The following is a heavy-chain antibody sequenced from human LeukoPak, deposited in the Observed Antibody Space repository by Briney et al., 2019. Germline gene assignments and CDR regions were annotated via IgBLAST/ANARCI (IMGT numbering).Heavy chain of an antibody. Sequence: SETLSLTCAVYGGSFSGYYWSWIRQPPGKGLEWIGEINHSGSTNYNPSLKSRVTISVDTSKNQFSLKLSSVTAADTAVYYCARGPSRMVYAKNKNWFDTWGQGTLVTVSS. CDR1: GGSFSGYY. V-gene: IGHV4-34*01. J-gene: IGHJ5*02. CDR3: ARGPSRMVYAKNKNWFDT. D-gene: IGHD2-8*01. CDR2: INHSGST.